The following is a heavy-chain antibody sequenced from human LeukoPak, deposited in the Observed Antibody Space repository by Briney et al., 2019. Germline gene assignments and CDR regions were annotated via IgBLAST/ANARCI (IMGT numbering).Heavy chain of an antibody. CDR2: INPSGGST. D-gene: IGHD1-26*01. CDR1: GYTFTSYY. Sequence: GASVTVSCKAFGYTFTSYYMHWVRQAPGQGLEWMGIINPSGGSTSYAQKFQGRVTLTRDTSTSTVYMELSSLRSEDTAVYYCARESVVGATNPDYYYGMDVWGQGTTVTVSS. J-gene: IGHJ6*02. V-gene: IGHV1-46*01. CDR3: ARESVVGATNPDYYYGMDV.